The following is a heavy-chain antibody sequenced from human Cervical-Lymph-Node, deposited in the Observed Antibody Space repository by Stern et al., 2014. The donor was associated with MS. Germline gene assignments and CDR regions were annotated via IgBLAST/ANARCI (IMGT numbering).Heavy chain of an antibody. V-gene: IGHV4-31*11. D-gene: IGHD2-2*02. J-gene: IGHJ6*02. CDR3: AREILDDDYTQDGGIDV. Sequence: QVQLQESGPGLVKPSQTLSLTCAVSGGSINSGGNYYTWIRQHPGKGLEWIGHITNSGTTSYNPSLKSRVTISVDTSKNQFSLNLRSLIAADTAIYYCAREILDDDYTQDGGIDVWGQGTTVTVSS. CDR1: GGSINSGGNY. CDR2: ITNSGTT.